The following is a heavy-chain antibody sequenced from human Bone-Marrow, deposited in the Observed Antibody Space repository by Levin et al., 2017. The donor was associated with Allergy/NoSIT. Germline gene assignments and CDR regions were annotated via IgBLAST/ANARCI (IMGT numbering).Heavy chain of an antibody. CDR3: ARVYCSGGSCYGMDV. D-gene: IGHD2-15*01. J-gene: IGHJ6*02. CDR2: IIPIFGTA. CDR1: GGTFSSYA. Sequence: ASVKVSCKASGGTFSSYAISWVRQAPGQGLEWMGGIIPIFGTANYAQKFQGRVTITADKSTSTAYMELSSLRSEDTAVYYCARVYCSGGSCYGMDVWGQGTTVTVSS. V-gene: IGHV1-69*06.